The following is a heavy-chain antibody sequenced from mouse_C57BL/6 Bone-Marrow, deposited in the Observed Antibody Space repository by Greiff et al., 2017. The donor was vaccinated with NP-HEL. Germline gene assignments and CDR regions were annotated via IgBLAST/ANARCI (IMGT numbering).Heavy chain of an antibody. V-gene: IGHV5-12*01. CDR3: ARHEATPYYYAMDY. Sequence: EVKLMESGGGLVQPGGSLKLSCAASGFTFSDYYMYWVRQTPEKRLEWVAYISNGGGSTYYPDTVKGRFTISRDNAKNTLYLQMSRLKSEDTAMYYCARHEATPYYYAMDYWGQGTSVTVSS. CDR2: ISNGGGST. CDR1: GFTFSDYY. J-gene: IGHJ4*01.